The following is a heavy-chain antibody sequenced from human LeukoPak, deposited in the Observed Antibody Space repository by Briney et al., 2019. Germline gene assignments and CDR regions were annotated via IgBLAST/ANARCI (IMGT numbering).Heavy chain of an antibody. D-gene: IGHD2-21*02. CDR1: GYTFTSYG. Sequence: ASVKVSCKASGYTFTSYGISLVRQAPGQGLEWMGWISAYNGNTNYAQKLQGRVTMTTDTSTSTAYMELRSLRSDDTAVYYCARDSPGGSLAYCGGDCYSDAFDIWGQGTMVTVSS. J-gene: IGHJ3*02. CDR2: ISAYNGNT. V-gene: IGHV1-18*01. CDR3: ARDSPGGSLAYCGGDCYSDAFDI.